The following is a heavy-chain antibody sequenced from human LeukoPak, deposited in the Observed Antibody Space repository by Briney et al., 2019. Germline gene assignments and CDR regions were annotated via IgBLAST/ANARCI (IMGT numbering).Heavy chain of an antibody. CDR3: ARDRLAAVGGRYFAFDI. CDR2: ISSSSSYI. J-gene: IGHJ3*02. CDR1: GFTFSSYS. D-gene: IGHD6-19*01. Sequence: PGGSLRLSCAASGFTFSSYSMNWVRQAPGKGLEWVSSISSSSSYIYYADSVKGRFTISRDNAKNSLYLQMNSLRAEDTAVYYCARDRLAAVGGRYFAFDIWGQGTMVTVSS. V-gene: IGHV3-21*01.